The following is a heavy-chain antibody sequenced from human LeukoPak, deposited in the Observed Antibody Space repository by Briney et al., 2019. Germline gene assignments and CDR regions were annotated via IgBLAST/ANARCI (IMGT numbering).Heavy chain of an antibody. D-gene: IGHD5-12*01. V-gene: IGHV4-39*07. CDR1: GGSISSSSYY. CDR3: ARDRGGSYDYWFDP. Sequence: KPSETLSLTCTVSGGSISSSSYYWGWIRQPPGKGLEWIGSIYYTGSTNYNPSLKSRVTISVDTSKNQFSLKLSSVTAADTAVYYCARDRGGSYDYWFDPWGQGTLVTVSS. CDR2: IYYTGST. J-gene: IGHJ5*02.